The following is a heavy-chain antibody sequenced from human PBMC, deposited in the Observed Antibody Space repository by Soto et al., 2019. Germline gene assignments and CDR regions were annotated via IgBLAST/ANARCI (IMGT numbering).Heavy chain of an antibody. CDR1: GFTFDDYA. V-gene: IGHV3-9*01. D-gene: IGHD3-3*01. J-gene: IGHJ4*02. CDR3: AKGGRYDFWSGYRHFDY. CDR2: ISWNSGSI. Sequence: EVQLVESGGGLVQPGRSLRLSCAASGFTFDDYAMHWVRQAPGKGLEWVSGISWNSGSIGYADSVKGRFTISRDNAKNSLYLQMSSLRAEDTALYYCAKGGRYDFWSGYRHFDYWGQGTLVTVSS.